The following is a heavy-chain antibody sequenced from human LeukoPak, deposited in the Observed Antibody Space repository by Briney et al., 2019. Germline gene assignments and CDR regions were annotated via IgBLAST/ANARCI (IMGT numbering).Heavy chain of an antibody. CDR3: AKGGHYDSSGYFGPSGY. CDR2: ISYDGSDQ. D-gene: IGHD3-22*01. J-gene: IGHJ4*02. V-gene: IGHV3-30*18. Sequence: PGRSLRLSCAASGLTFSNFGMHWARQAPGKGLEWVAVISYDGSDQYYIDSVKGRFTISRDNSKNTLYLRMNSLRAEDTAVYYCAKGGHYDSSGYFGPSGYWGQGTLVTVSS. CDR1: GLTFSNFG.